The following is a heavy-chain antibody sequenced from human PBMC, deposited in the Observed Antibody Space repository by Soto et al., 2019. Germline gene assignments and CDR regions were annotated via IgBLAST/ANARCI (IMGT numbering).Heavy chain of an antibody. D-gene: IGHD3-22*01. Sequence: PGESLKISCKGSGYSFTSYWIGWVRQMPGKGLEWMGIIYPGDPDTRYSPSFQGQVTISADKSISTAYLQWSSLKASDTAMYYCARQLGYYDSSGYYHLNPFDYWGQGTLVTVSS. CDR3: ARQLGYYDSSGYYHLNPFDY. CDR2: IYPGDPDT. V-gene: IGHV5-51*01. CDR1: GYSFTSYW. J-gene: IGHJ4*02.